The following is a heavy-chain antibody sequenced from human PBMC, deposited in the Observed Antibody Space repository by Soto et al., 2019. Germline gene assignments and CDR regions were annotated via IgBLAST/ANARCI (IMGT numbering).Heavy chain of an antibody. CDR3: AKALGQLRYFGTGMDV. V-gene: IGHV3-43*01. CDR2: ISWDGGST. CDR1: GFNFDYYT. D-gene: IGHD3-9*01. J-gene: IGHJ6*02. Sequence: PRGCLRLSWSASGFNFDYYTMDWVRQAPGKGLEWVSLISWDGGSTYYADSVKGRFTISRDNSKNSLYLQMNSLRTEDTALYYCAKALGQLRYFGTGMDVWGQGTTVTVSS.